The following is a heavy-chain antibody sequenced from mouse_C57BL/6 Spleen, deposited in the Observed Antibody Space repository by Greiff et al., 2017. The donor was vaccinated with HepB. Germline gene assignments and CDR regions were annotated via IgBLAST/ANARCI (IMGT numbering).Heavy chain of an antibody. J-gene: IGHJ3*01. CDR3: TGLSNYGGAWFAY. CDR1: GYTFTDYE. D-gene: IGHD2-5*01. V-gene: IGHV1-15*01. Sequence: VQLQESGAELVRPGASVTLSCKASGYTFTDYEMHWVKQTPVQGLEWIGAIDPETGGTAYNQKFKGKAILTADKSSSTAYMELRSLTSEDSAVYYCTGLSNYGGAWFAYGAKGLWSLSLQ. CDR2: IDPETGGT.